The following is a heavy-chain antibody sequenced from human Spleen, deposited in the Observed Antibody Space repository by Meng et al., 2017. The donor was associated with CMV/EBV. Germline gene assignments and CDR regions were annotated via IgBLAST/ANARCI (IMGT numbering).Heavy chain of an antibody. CDR1: GGSISSSSYY. Sequence: GSLRLSCTVSGGSISSSSYYWGWIRQPPGKGLEWIGSIYYSGSTYYNPSLKSRVTISVDTSKNQFSLKLSSVTAADTAVYYCARGTRDYSSGWYTNWYFDLWGRGTLVTVSS. V-gene: IGHV4-39*07. CDR2: IYYSGST. J-gene: IGHJ2*01. D-gene: IGHD6-19*01. CDR3: ARGTRDYSSGWYTNWYFDL.